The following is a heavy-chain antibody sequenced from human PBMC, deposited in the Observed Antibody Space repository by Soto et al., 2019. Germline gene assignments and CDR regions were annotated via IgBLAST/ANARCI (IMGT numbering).Heavy chain of an antibody. Sequence: ASVKVSCKASGYTFIRYGITWVRQAPGQGLEWMGWMNPNSGNTGYAQKFQGRVTMTRNTSIRTAYIDLSSLSSDDTAVYYCARVMLGGHSDYWGQGTLVTVSS. D-gene: IGHD2-15*01. V-gene: IGHV1-8*01. J-gene: IGHJ4*02. CDR3: ARVMLGGHSDY. CDR1: GYTFIRYG. CDR2: MNPNSGNT.